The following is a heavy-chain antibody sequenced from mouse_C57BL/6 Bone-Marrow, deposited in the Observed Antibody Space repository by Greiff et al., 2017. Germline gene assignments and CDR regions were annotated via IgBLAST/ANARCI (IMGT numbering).Heavy chain of an antibody. D-gene: IGHD1-2*01. CDR3: EKNINYGGVYFGH. J-gene: IGHJ2*01. CDR1: GYTFTDHT. Sequence: VQLVESDAELVKPGASVKISCKVSGYTFTDHTIHWMKQRPEQGLEWIGYIYPRDGSTKYNEKFKGKATLTADKSSSTAYMQLNSLTSEDSAVYYCEKNINYGGVYFGHWGQGTPPTVSS. V-gene: IGHV1-78*01. CDR2: IYPRDGST.